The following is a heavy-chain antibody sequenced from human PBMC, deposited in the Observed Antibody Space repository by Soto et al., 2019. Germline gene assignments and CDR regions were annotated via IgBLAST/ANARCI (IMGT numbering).Heavy chain of an antibody. J-gene: IGHJ3*02. V-gene: IGHV4-30-4*01. CDR3: AREVGEVDYSSSSDAFDI. CDR2: IYYSGII. Sequence: QVQLQESGPGLVKPSQTLSLTCSVSGGSISSGDYYWSCIRQPPGKGLGWIAYIYYSGIIYYNPYLKSRVTMSRDTSKNQFFLNLDSVTAADTAVYYCAREVGEVDYSSSSDAFDIWGQGTMVTVSS. CDR1: GGSISSGDYY. D-gene: IGHD6-6*01.